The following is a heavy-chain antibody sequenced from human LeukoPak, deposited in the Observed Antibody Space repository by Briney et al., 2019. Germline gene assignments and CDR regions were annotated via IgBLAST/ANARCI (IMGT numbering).Heavy chain of an antibody. V-gene: IGHV1-69*13. Sequence: SVKVSCKASGGTFSSYAISWVRQAPGQGLEWMGKIIPISGTTNYAQKFQGRVTFTADESTSTAYMELNSLRSEDTALYYCARKLRLGGNWFDPWGQGTLVSVSS. CDR1: GGTFSSYA. CDR2: IIPISGTT. J-gene: IGHJ5*02. CDR3: ARKLRLGGNWFDP. D-gene: IGHD1-26*01.